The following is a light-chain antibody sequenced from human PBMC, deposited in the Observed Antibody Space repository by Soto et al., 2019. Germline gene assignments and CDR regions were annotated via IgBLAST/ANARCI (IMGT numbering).Light chain of an antibody. CDR2: VNS. V-gene: IGLV1-40*01. Sequence: QSVLTQPPSVSGAPGQRVTISCTGSSSNIGAGYDVHWYQQLPGTAPKPLIYVNSNRPSGVPDRFSGSKSGTSASLAITGLQAEDEADYYCQSYDSSLSALFGGGTKLTVL. J-gene: IGLJ3*02. CDR3: QSYDSSLSAL. CDR1: SSNIGAGYD.